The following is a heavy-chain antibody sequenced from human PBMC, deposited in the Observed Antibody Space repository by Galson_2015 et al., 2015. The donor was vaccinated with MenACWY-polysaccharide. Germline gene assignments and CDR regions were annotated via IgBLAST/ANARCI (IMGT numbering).Heavy chain of an antibody. CDR2: ISNSASYI. D-gene: IGHD3-16*01. J-gene: IGHJ4*02. CDR3: ARDTGGSDY. Sequence: SLRLSCAASGFSFSDYNMNWVRQAPGKGLEWVSIISNSASYIYYADSVKGRFTISRDNAKSSLYLQMNSLRAEDTAIYYCARDTGGSDYWGQGTLVTVSS. CDR1: GFSFSDYN. V-gene: IGHV3-21*01.